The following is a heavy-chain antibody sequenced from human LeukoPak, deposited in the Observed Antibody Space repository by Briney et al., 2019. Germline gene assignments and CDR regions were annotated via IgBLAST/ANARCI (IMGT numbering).Heavy chain of an antibody. J-gene: IGHJ6*02. D-gene: IGHD3-22*01. V-gene: IGHV3-30*03. CDR1: RFTFSDYG. Sequence: GGSLRLSCAASRFTFSDYGMQWVRQAPGKGLEWVAVVSYDGKKEIYAESVKGRFTNSRDNSKNMLFLEMNSLRVEDTAVYYCARDSQGGGYYYFFATDVWGQGTTVTVSS. CDR3: ARDSQGGGYYYFFATDV. CDR2: VSYDGKKE.